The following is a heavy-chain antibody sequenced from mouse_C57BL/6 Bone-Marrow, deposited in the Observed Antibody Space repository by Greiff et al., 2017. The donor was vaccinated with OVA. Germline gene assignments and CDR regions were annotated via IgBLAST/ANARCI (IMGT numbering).Heavy chain of an antibody. CDR1: GFTFSDYY. CDR2: ISNGGGST. D-gene: IGHD2-3*01. V-gene: IGHV5-12*01. CDR3: ARRGWLDY. J-gene: IGHJ2*01. Sequence: DVQLVESGGGLVQPGGSLKLSCAASGFTFSDYYMYWVRQTPEKRLEWVAYISNGGGSTYYPDTVKGRFTISRDNAKNTLYLQMSRLKSEDTAMYYCARRGWLDYWGQGTTLTVSS.